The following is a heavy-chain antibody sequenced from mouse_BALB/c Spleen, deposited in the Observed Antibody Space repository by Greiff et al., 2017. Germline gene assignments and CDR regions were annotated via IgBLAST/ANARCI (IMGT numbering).Heavy chain of an antibody. J-gene: IGHJ3*01. CDR3: ARDEYGNYVAWFAY. Sequence: VKLGESGAGLVGPPPSLSLSCTVSGFSFTNYCVHWVRQPPGKGLEWLGVIWAGGSTNYNSALMSRLGISKDNSKSQVFLKMNSLQTDDTAMYYCARDEYGNYVAWFAYWGQGTLVTVSA. CDR2: IWAGGST. D-gene: IGHD2-10*02. V-gene: IGHV2-9*02. CDR1: GFSFTNYC.